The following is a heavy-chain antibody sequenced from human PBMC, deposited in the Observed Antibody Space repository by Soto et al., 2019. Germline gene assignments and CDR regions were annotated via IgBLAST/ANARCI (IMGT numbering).Heavy chain of an antibody. CDR1: GGSISSSSYY. D-gene: IGHD3-9*01. CDR3: AHSGGLRYFDWLPYTWFDP. CDR2: IYYSGST. J-gene: IGHJ5*02. V-gene: IGHV4-39*06. Sequence: SEPLSLSYTVSGGSISSSSYYWGWIRQPPGKGLEWIGSIYYSGSTYYNPSLKSRLTITKDTSKNQVVLTMTNMDPVDTATYYCAHSGGLRYFDWLPYTWFDPWGQGAQVTVSS.